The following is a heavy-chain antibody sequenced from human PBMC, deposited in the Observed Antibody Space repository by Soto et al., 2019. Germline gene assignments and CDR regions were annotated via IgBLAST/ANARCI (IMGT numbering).Heavy chain of an antibody. Sequence: QVQLVESGGGVVQPGRSLRLSCAASGFTFSSYGMHWVRQAPGKGLEWVAVISYDGSNKYYADSVKGRFTISRDNSKNKLYLQMNSLRAEDTAVYYCAKDLYCSSTSCYFYYYYYGMDVWGQGTTVTVSS. D-gene: IGHD2-2*01. CDR1: GFTFSSYG. J-gene: IGHJ6*02. CDR3: AKDLYCSSTSCYFYYYYYGMDV. CDR2: ISYDGSNK. V-gene: IGHV3-30*18.